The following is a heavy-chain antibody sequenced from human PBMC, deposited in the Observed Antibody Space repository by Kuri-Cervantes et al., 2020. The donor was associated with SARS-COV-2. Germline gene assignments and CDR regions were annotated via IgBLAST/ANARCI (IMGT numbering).Heavy chain of an antibody. V-gene: IGHV7-4-1*02. D-gene: IGHD6-6*01. Sequence: ASVKVSCKASGYTFTSYAMNWVRQAPGQGLEWMGWINPNTGNPTYAQGFTGRFVFSLDTSVSTAYLQISSLKAEETAVYYCARAGGIAARPRGTYYYYYMDVWGKGTTVTVSS. CDR2: INPNTGNP. CDR1: GYTFTSYA. CDR3: ARAGGIAARPRGTYYYYYMDV. J-gene: IGHJ6*03.